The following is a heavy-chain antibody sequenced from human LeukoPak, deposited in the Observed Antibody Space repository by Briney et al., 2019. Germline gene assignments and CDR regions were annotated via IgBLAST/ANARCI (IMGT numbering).Heavy chain of an antibody. Sequence: PGGSLRLSCAASGFTFSSCALTWVRQAPGKGLEWVSVTYSGGTTDYADSVKGRFTISRDNSKNTLYLQMNSLRAEDTAVYYCATKRGYNYGLDYWGQGTLVTVSS. CDR2: TYSGGTT. CDR3: ATKRGYNYGLDY. D-gene: IGHD5-18*01. J-gene: IGHJ4*02. V-gene: IGHV3-23*03. CDR1: GFTFSSCA.